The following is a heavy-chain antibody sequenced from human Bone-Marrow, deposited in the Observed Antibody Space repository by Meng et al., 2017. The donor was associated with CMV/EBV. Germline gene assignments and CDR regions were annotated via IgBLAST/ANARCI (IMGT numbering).Heavy chain of an antibody. CDR1: GGSFSGYY. CDR2: INHSGST. J-gene: IGHJ5*02. Sequence: SETLSLTCAVYGGSFSGYYWSWIRQPPGKGLEWIGEINHSGSTNYNPSLKSRVTISVDTSKNQFSLKLSSVTAADTAVYYCASSSGWYLGWFDPWGRGTLVTVSS. CDR3: ASSSGWYLGWFDP. D-gene: IGHD6-19*01. V-gene: IGHV4-34*01.